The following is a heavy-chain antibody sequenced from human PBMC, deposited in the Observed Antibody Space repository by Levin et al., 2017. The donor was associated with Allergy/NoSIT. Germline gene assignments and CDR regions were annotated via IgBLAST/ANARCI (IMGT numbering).Heavy chain of an antibody. Sequence: ASVKVSCKASGYSFTRYGFGWVRQAPGQGLEWMAWISAYNGDTRYAQKFQGRVAMTTDTSTDTAYMALRGLRSDDTAVYYCARSFEYCLDVWGQGTTVIVSS. CDR1: GYSFTRYG. CDR2: ISAYNGDT. J-gene: IGHJ6*02. V-gene: IGHV1-18*01. D-gene: IGHD2-15*01. CDR3: ARSFEYCLDV.